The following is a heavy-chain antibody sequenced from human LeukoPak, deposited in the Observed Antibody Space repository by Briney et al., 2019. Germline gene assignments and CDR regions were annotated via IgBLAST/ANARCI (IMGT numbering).Heavy chain of an antibody. CDR3: ARENYYYDSSGSRLFDY. CDR2: IYYSGST. D-gene: IGHD3-22*01. V-gene: IGHV4-59*01. CDR1: GGSISSYY. J-gene: IGHJ4*02. Sequence: PSETLSLTCTVSGGSISSYYWSWIRQPPGKGLEWIGYIYYSGSTNYNPSLKGRVTISVDTSKNQFSLKLSSVTAADTAVYYCARENYYYDSSGSRLFDYWGQGTLVTVSS.